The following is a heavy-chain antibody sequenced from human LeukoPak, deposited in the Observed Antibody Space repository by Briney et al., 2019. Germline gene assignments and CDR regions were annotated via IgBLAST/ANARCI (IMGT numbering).Heavy chain of an antibody. CDR1: GYTFTSYY. D-gene: IGHD3-3*01. Sequence: ASVKVSCKASGYTFTSYYMHWVRQAPGQGLEWMGIINPSGGSTSYAQKFQGRVTITADKSTSTAYMELSSLRSEDTAVYYCARRRFWSGYYTDYWGQGTLVTVSS. CDR2: INPSGGST. V-gene: IGHV1-46*01. CDR3: ARRRFWSGYYTDY. J-gene: IGHJ4*02.